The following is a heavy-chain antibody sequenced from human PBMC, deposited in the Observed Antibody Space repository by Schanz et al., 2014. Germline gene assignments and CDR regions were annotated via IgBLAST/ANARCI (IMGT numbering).Heavy chain of an antibody. CDR3: ARDRLECGAECYSVEVFEI. D-gene: IGHD2-21*01. CDR1: GYTFTSDD. V-gene: IGHV1-8*01. J-gene: IGHJ4*02. Sequence: QVQLVQSGAEVKKPGASLKVSCKASGYTFTSDDITWVRQAPGQGLEWMGWMNPNSGDTGYPRKFQDRVTMTRNTSISTAYMELNSLTSEDTAVYYCARDRLECGAECYSVEVFEIWGQGTLVIVSS. CDR2: MNPNSGDT.